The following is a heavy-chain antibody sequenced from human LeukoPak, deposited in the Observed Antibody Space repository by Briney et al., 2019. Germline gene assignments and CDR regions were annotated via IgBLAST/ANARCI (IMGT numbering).Heavy chain of an antibody. CDR2: IYTSGST. V-gene: IGHV4-4*07. CDR3: ARASYYDSSGYSYFDY. J-gene: IGHJ4*02. D-gene: IGHD3-22*01. CDR1: GGSISSYY. Sequence: SETLSLTCTVSGGSISSYYWSWIRQPAGKGLEWIGRIYTSGSTNYNPSLKSRVTMSVDTSKNQFSLKLGSVTAADTAVYYCARASYYDSSGYSYFDYWGQGTLVTVSS.